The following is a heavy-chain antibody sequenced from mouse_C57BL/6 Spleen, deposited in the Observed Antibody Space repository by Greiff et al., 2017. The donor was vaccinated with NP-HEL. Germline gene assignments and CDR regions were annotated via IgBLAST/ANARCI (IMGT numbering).Heavy chain of an antibody. V-gene: IGHV14-4*01. CDR2: IDPENGDT. CDR1: GFNIKDDY. D-gene: IGHD3-3*01. J-gene: IGHJ4*01. Sequence: VQLQQSGAELVRPGASVKLSCTASGFNIKDDYMHWVKQRPEQGLEWIGWIDPENGDTEYASKFQGKATITADTSSSTAYLQLSSLTSEDTAVYYCTTGRAYAMDDWGQGTSVTVAS. CDR3: TTGRAYAMDD.